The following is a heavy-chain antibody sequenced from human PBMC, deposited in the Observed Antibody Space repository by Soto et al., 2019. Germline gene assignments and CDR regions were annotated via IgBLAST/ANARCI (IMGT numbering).Heavy chain of an antibody. CDR1: SGSISSSNW. CDR2: IYHSGST. V-gene: IGHV4-4*02. J-gene: IGHJ6*03. CDR3: ARVYCSGGSCYPRYYYYMDV. D-gene: IGHD2-15*01. Sequence: QVQLQESGPGLVKPSGTLSLTCAVSSGSISSSNWWSWVRQPPGKGLEWIGEIYHSGSTNYNPSLKMRVTIAVDKSKNQFALKLSSVTAADTAVYYCARVYCSGGSCYPRYYYYMDVWGKGTTVTVSS.